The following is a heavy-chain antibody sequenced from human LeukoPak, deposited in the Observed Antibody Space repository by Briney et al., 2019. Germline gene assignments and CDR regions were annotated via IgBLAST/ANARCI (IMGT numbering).Heavy chain of an antibody. CDR2: ISYIGST. Sequence: SETLSLTCTVSGGSIDSYYWSWIRQPPGKGLEWIGYISYIGSTTYNPSLKSRVTISADTSKNQFSLKLSSVTAADTAVYYCARSSRYGSCDYWGRGTLVTVSS. V-gene: IGHV4-59*01. CDR3: ARSSRYGSCDY. CDR1: GGSIDSYY. J-gene: IGHJ4*02. D-gene: IGHD3-16*01.